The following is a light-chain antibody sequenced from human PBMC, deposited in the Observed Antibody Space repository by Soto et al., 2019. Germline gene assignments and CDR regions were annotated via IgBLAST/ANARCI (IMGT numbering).Light chain of an antibody. CDR1: HSDVGIYDF. CDR2: EVS. CDR3: ISYTSDDVRYV. V-gene: IGLV2-14*01. Sequence: QSALTQPASVSGTPGQSITISCTGSHSDVGIYDFVSWYQHHPGRAPKLIVSEVSHRPSGVSNRFSGSKSGNTASLTISGLNSEDEADYYCISYTSDDVRYVDGTGTKLTVL. J-gene: IGLJ1*01.